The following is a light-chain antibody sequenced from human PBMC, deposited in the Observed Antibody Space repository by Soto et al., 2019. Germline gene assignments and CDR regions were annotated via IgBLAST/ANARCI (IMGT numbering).Light chain of an antibody. V-gene: IGKV1-9*01. J-gene: IGKJ4*01. CDR3: QQLNSYPRVT. CDR2: AAS. CDR1: QGISSY. Sequence: DIQLTQSPSFLSASVGDRVTITCRASQGISSYLAWYQQKPVKAPKLLIYAASTLQSGVPSRFSGSGSGTEFTITISSLQPEDFATYYCQQLNSYPRVTFGGGTKVEIK.